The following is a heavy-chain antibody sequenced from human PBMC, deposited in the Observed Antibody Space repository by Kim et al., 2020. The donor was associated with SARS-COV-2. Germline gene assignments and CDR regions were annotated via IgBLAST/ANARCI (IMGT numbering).Heavy chain of an antibody. J-gene: IGHJ4*01. Sequence: GGSLRLSCAASGFTFSSYWMHWVRQAPGKGLVWVSRIDGDGSSTGYADSVKGRFIISRDNAKSTLYLQMDSLRAEDTAVYFCVRGTSYSEISCHRVLFD. CDR2: IDGDGSST. CDR1: GFTFSSYW. CDR3: VRGTSYSEISCHRVLFD. V-gene: IGHV3-74*01. D-gene: IGHD3-22*01.